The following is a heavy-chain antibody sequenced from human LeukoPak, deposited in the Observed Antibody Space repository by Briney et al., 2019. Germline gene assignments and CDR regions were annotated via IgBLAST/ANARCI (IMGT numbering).Heavy chain of an antibody. D-gene: IGHD4-17*01. V-gene: IGHV3-73*01. CDR2: IKSKAVNSAS. Sequence: GGSLRLSCAASGFTFSGSAIHWVRQASGKGLKWVCRIKSKAVNSASAYSASVKGRVTISRDDSKNTAYLQMNSLKTEDTAVYYCTTYGDYAPDSDYWGQGTLVTVSS. J-gene: IGHJ4*02. CDR3: TTYGDYAPDSDY. CDR1: GFTFSGSA.